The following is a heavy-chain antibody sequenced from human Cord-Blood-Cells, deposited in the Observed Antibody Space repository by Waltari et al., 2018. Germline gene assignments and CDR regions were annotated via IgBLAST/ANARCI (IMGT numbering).Heavy chain of an antibody. V-gene: IGHV4-34*01. Sequence: QVQLQQLGAGLLKPSETLSLTCAVYGGSFSGYYWSWISQPPGKGLEWIGEINHSGSTNYNPSLKSRVTRSVDTSKNQFSLKLSSVTAADTAVYYCARGLYNWNDAPFDYWGQGTLVTVSS. CDR3: ARGLYNWNDAPFDY. CDR1: GGSFSGYY. D-gene: IGHD1-20*01. CDR2: INHSGST. J-gene: IGHJ4*02.